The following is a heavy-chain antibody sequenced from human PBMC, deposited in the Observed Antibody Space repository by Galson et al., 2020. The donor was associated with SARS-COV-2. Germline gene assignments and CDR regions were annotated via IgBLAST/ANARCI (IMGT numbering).Heavy chain of an antibody. CDR1: GFTFGEYG. CDR2: INWNGENT. V-gene: IGHV3-20*04. D-gene: IGHD6-19*01. J-gene: IGHJ6*03. CDR3: ARTLKWLLGDYHYYMDV. Sequence: GGSLRLSCAASGFTFGEYGMSWVRQVPGKGLEWVAGINWNGENTHYADSVKGRFTISRDNAKNSLYLQMNSLRVEDTALYYCARTLKWLLGDYHYYMDVWGKGTTVTVSS.